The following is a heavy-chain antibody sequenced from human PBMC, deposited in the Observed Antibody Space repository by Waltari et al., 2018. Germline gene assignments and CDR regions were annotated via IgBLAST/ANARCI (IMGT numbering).Heavy chain of an antibody. V-gene: IGHV4-59*05. D-gene: IGHD1-26*01. CDR1: GFTFSSYG. J-gene: IGHJ4*02. Sequence: QVQLVESGGGVVQPGRSLRLSCAASGFTFSSYGMHWVRQAPGKGLEWIGTIYYSGSTSYNPSLKSRVTISVDTSKNQFSLKLSSVTAADTAVYYCARGRYSGSYLRDFDYWGQGTLVTVSS. CDR3: ARGRYSGSYLRDFDY. CDR2: IYYSGST.